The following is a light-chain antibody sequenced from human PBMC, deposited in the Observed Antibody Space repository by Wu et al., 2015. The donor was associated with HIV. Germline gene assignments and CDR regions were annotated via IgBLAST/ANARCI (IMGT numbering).Light chain of an antibody. V-gene: IGKV3-15*01. CDR3: QQYYDWPPVT. J-gene: IGKJ4*01. CDR1: QSVSSK. CDR2: DAS. Sequence: IVMTQSPATLSLSPGERATLSCRASQSVSSKFAWCQQKPGQAPRLLTYDASTRAPGIPARFSGSGSGTEFTLTINNIQSEDFAVYFCQQYYDWPPVTFGGGTKVEI.